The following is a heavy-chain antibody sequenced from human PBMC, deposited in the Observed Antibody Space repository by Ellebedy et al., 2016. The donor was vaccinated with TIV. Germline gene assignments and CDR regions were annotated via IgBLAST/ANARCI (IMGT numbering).Heavy chain of an antibody. D-gene: IGHD4-17*01. CDR3: ARVAYGDYWWIDP. V-gene: IGHV4-59*08. J-gene: IGHJ5*02. CDR2: VFYSGRT. CDR1: GGSISSYH. Sequence: SETLSLTCTVSGGSISSYHWTWIRQPPGKGLEWLGYVFYSGRTTYDPSLKSRVTISVDTSKNQISLRLSSVTAADTAVYYCARVAYGDYWWIDPWGQGTLVTVSS.